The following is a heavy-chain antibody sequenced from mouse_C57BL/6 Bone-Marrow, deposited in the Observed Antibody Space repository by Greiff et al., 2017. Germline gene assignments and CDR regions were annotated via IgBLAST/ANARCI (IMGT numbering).Heavy chain of an antibody. Sequence: VHLVESGAELVRPGTSVKMSCKASGYTFTNYWIGWAKQRPGHGLEWIGDIYPGGGYTNYNEKFKGKATLTADKSSSTAYMQFSSLTSEDSAIYYCARYYYGFAYWGQGTLVTVSA. D-gene: IGHD1-1*01. J-gene: IGHJ3*01. CDR3: ARYYYGFAY. CDR2: IYPGGGYT. V-gene: IGHV1-63*01. CDR1: GYTFTNYW.